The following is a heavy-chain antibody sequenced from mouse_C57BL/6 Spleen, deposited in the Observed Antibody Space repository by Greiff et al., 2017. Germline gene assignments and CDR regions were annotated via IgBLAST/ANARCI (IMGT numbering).Heavy chain of an antibody. CDR1: GFTFSDYG. D-gene: IGHD2-2*01. CDR3: ARHGYDSGPFAY. CDR2: ISSGSSTI. J-gene: IGHJ3*01. V-gene: IGHV5-17*01. Sequence: EVKLMESGGGLVKPGGSLKLSCAASGFTFSDYGMHWVRQAPEKGLEWVAYISSGSSTIYYADTVKGRFTISRDNAKNTLFLQMTSLRSEDTAMYYCARHGYDSGPFAYWGQGTLVTVSA.